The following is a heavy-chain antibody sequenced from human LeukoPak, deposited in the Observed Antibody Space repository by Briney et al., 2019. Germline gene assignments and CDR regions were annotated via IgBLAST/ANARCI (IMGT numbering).Heavy chain of an antibody. Sequence: SETLSLTCTVSGDSISSSASYWGWIRQPPGKGLEWIGIISYSGSTYYTPSLKSRVTISVDTSDNQVSLNLTSVTAADTAIYYCVRQLDSSSWYPFDYWGQGTLVTVSS. J-gene: IGHJ4*02. CDR2: ISYSGST. CDR1: GDSISSSASY. V-gene: IGHV4-39*01. CDR3: VRQLDSSSWYPFDY. D-gene: IGHD6-13*01.